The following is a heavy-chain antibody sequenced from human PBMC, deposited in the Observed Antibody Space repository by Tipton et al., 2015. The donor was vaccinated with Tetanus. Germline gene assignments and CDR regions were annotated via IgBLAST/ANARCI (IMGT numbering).Heavy chain of an antibody. CDR2: INHSGST. CDR3: ARLITGEPLDIGY. J-gene: IGHJ4*02. D-gene: IGHD1-26*01. Sequence: TLSLTCAVYGGSFSGYYWSWIRQPPGKGLEWIGEINHSGSTNYNPSLKSRVTISVDTSKNQFSLKLSSVTAADTAVYYCARLITGEPLDIGYWGQGTLVTVSS. CDR1: GGSFSGYY. V-gene: IGHV4-34*01.